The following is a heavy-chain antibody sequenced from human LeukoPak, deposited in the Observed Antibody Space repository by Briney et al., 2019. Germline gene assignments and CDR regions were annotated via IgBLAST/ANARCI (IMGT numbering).Heavy chain of an antibody. CDR3: ARGDYDILTGLYYFDY. D-gene: IGHD3-9*01. Sequence: GGSLRLSCAASGFTFSSYWMHWVRQAPGKGLEWVSSISSSSSYIYYADSVKGRFTISRDNAKNSLYLQMNSLRAEDTAVYYCARGDYDILTGLYYFDYWGQGTLVTVSS. J-gene: IGHJ4*02. CDR2: ISSSSSYI. V-gene: IGHV3-21*01. CDR1: GFTFSSYW.